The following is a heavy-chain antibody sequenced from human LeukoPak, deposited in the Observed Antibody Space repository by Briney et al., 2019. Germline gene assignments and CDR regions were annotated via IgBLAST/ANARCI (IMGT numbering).Heavy chain of an antibody. CDR3: ARGMAAVGN. J-gene: IGHJ4*02. CDR1: GGSITSTIW. V-gene: IGHV4-4*02. CDR2: IYHSGST. Sequence: SGTLSLTCAVSGGSITSTIWWSWVRQPPGKGLEWIGEIYHSGSTNYNPSLESRVTMSVDKSKNQFSLKLTSLTAADTAVYYCARGMAAVGNWGQGTLVTVSS. D-gene: IGHD6-13*01.